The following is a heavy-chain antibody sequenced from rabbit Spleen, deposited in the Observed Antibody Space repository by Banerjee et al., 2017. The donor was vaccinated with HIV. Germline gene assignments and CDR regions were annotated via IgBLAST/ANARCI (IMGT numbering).Heavy chain of an antibody. D-gene: IGHD4-1*01. Sequence: QSLEESGGDLVKPGASLTLTCTASGFSFSSNYWIHWVRQAPGKGLEWIASIDAGSSGSTYYASWAKGRITISKTSSTTVTLQMTSLTAADTATYFCARDLAGVIGWNFYLWGPGTLVTVS. CDR2: IDAGSSGST. J-gene: IGHJ4*01. CDR3: ARDLAGVIGWNFYL. V-gene: IGHV1S40*01. CDR1: GFSFSSNYW.